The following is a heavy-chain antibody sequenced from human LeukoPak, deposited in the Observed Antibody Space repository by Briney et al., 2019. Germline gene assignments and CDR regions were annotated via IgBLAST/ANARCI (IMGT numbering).Heavy chain of an antibody. J-gene: IGHJ4*02. CDR2: ISAYNGNT. CDR3: ARERPTYYYDSSGYTDYDY. D-gene: IGHD3-22*01. Sequence: ASVKVSCKASGYTFTSYGISWVRQAPGQGLEWMGWISAYNGNTNYAQKLQGRVTMTTDTSTSTAYMELRSLRSDDTAVYYCARERPTYYYDSSGYTDYDYWGQGTLVTVSS. V-gene: IGHV1-18*01. CDR1: GYTFTSYG.